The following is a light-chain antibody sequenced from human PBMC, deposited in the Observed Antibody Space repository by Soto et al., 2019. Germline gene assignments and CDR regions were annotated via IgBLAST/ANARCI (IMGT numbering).Light chain of an antibody. CDR2: AAS. CDR3: QQKKA. Sequence: DIQMTQSPSSLSASVGDRVTITCQASHDISIYLNWYQQKPGKAPKLLIYAASSLQSGVPSRFSGSGSGTDFTLTISSLQPEDFATYYCQQKKAFGQGTKVDIK. CDR1: HDISIY. V-gene: IGKV1-39*01. J-gene: IGKJ1*01.